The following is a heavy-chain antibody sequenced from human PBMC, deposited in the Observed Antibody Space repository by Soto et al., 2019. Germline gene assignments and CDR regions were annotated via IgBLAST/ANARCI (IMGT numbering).Heavy chain of an antibody. CDR1: GFTFDDYG. Sequence: EVQLVGSGGGVVWPGGSLRLSCAASGFTFDDYGMSWVRQVPGKGLEWVSGSNSNGDKTGYADSVKGRFTISRDNAKNSLYLQMNSLRVEDTALYHCAREYGSGSSPPWFDPWGQGTLVTVSS. J-gene: IGHJ5*02. CDR2: SNSNGDKT. CDR3: AREYGSGSSPPWFDP. V-gene: IGHV3-20*01. D-gene: IGHD3-10*01.